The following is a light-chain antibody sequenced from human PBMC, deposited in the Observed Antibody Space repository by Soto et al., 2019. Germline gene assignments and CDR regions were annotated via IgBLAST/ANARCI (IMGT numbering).Light chain of an antibody. Sequence: EVVMTQSPATLSVSPGERATLSCRASQSVGSKLAWYQQKPGQAPRLLIFDAFTRATGIPARFSGSGSGTEFTLFISSLEPEDFAVYYCQQYNNWPPRTFGGGTKVEI. CDR3: QQYNNWPPRT. V-gene: IGKV3-15*01. J-gene: IGKJ4*02. CDR1: QSVGSK. CDR2: DAF.